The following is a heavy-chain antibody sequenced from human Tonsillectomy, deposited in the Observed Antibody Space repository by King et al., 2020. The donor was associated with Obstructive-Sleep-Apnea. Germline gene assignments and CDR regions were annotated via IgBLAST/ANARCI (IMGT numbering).Heavy chain of an antibody. D-gene: IGHD2-15*01. CDR3: AGHRTLGKLVVAALDY. V-gene: IGHV4-59*08. CDR2: IYYTGST. CDR1: GGSISSYY. Sequence: QLQESGPGLVKPSETLSLTCTVSGGSISSYYWSWIRQPPGKGREWVGYIYYTGSTNYNPSLKSRLTIAVDTSKNQFSLMLSAVAAADTAVYYCAGHRTLGKLVVAALDYGGQGTLVTVSS. J-gene: IGHJ4*02.